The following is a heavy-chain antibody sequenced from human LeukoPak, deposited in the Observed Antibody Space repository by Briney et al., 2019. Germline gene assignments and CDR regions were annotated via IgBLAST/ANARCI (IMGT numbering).Heavy chain of an antibody. CDR1: GYTFTSYA. V-gene: IGHV5-51*01. CDR2: IYPGDSDT. CDR3: ARQEGYGGNPTTDY. J-gene: IGHJ4*02. Sequence: KVSCKASGYTFTSYAMHWVRQMPGKGLEWMGIIYPGDSDTRYSPSFQGQVTISADKSISTAYLQWSSLKASDTAMYYCARQEGYGGNPTTDYWGQGTLVTVSS. D-gene: IGHD4-23*01.